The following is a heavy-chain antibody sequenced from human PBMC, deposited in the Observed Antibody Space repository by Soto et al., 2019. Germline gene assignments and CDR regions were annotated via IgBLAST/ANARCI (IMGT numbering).Heavy chain of an antibody. CDR2: ISSSSSTI. CDR3: ARGQYGDPHDP. CDR1: GFTFSSYS. Sequence: EVQLVESGGGLVQPGGSLRLSCAASGFTFSSYSMNWVRQAPGKGLEWVSYISSSSSTIYYADSVKGRFTISRDNAKNSLYLQMNSLRAEDTAVYYCARGQYGDPHDPWGKGTLVTVSS. D-gene: IGHD4-17*01. V-gene: IGHV3-48*01. J-gene: IGHJ5*02.